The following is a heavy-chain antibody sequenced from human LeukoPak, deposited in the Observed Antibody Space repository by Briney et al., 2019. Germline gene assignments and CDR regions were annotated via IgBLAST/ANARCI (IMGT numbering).Heavy chain of an antibody. Sequence: PGGSLRLSCASSGFTFSSYAMHWVRQAPGMGLEWLAVISYDGSKSFYADSVKGRLTISRDDSKNPLYLQVSSLRAEDTAVYSCARPRTAKIPSAFDLWGQGTLVTVSS. CDR3: ARPRTAKIPSAFDL. CDR2: ISYDGSKS. D-gene: IGHD5-18*01. CDR1: GFTFSSYA. J-gene: IGHJ4*02. V-gene: IGHV3-30*04.